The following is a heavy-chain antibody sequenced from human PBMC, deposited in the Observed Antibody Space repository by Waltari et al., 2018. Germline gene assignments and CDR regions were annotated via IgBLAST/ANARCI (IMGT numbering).Heavy chain of an antibody. CDR3: ARGSLARGYYYYGMDV. J-gene: IGHJ6*02. CDR1: GFTFSSYW. D-gene: IGHD3-10*01. Sequence: EVQLVESGGGLVQPGGSLRLSCAASGFTFSSYWMHWVRQAPGKGLVWVSPINSDGSSTSYADSVKGRFTISRDNAKNTLYLQMNSLRAEDTAVYYCARGSLARGYYYYGMDVWGQGTTVTVSS. V-gene: IGHV3-74*01. CDR2: INSDGSST.